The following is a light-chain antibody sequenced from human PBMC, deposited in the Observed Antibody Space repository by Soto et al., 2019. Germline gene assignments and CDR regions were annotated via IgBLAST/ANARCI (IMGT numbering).Light chain of an antibody. Sequence: EILMTQSRATLSVSPGETATLSCGASHSVSSNLAWYQQKPGQAPRLLIYGSSTRATGIPARFSGSGSGTEFTLTISSLQSEDFAVYYCQQYNNWPQTLGQGTKVDIK. CDR1: HSVSSN. CDR2: GSS. CDR3: QQYNNWPQT. J-gene: IGKJ1*01. V-gene: IGKV3-15*01.